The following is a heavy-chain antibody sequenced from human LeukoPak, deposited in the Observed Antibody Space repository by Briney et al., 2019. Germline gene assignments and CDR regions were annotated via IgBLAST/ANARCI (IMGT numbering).Heavy chain of an antibody. V-gene: IGHV1-69*13. J-gene: IGHJ6*03. Sequence: ASVKVSCKASGGTFSSYAISWVRQAPGQGLEWMGGIIPIFGTANYAQKFQGRVTITADESTSTAYMELSSLRSEDTAVYYCARPYYGSGRLDYMDVWGKGTTVTVSS. CDR2: IIPIFGTA. D-gene: IGHD3-10*01. CDR3: ARPYYGSGRLDYMDV. CDR1: GGTFSSYA.